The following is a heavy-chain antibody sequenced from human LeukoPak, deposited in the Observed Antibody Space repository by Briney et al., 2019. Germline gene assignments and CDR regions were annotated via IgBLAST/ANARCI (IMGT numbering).Heavy chain of an antibody. D-gene: IGHD5-18*01. J-gene: IGHJ6*02. CDR1: GGTISSYA. CDR2: ISAYDGYT. CDR3: AISDTAILYYYYGMDV. V-gene: IGHV1-18*01. Sequence: ASVKVSCKASGGTISSYAITWVRQAPGQGLEWMGWISAYDGYTNHAQKFQGRVTMTTDSSTSTAYMELRSLRSDDTAVYYCAISDTAILYYYYGMDVWGQGTTVTVSS.